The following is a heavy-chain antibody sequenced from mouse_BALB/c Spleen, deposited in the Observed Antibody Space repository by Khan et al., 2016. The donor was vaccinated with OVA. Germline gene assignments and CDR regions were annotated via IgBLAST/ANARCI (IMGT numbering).Heavy chain of an antibody. CDR1: GYTFTNYG. D-gene: IGHD4-1*02. V-gene: IGHV9-3-1*01. J-gene: IGHJ1*01. CDR2: INTYTGQP. CDR3: ARTNSYWYFDV. Sequence: QIQLVQSGPELKKPGETVKISCKASGYTFTNYGMNWVKQAPGKGLKWMGSINTYTGQPTYADDFKGRLAFSLETSASTAYLQINNLKNEDTATYCCARTNSYWYFDVWGAGTTVTVSS.